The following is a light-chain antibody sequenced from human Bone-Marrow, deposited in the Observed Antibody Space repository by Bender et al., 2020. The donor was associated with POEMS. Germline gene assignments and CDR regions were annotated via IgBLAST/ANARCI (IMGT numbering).Light chain of an antibody. CDR3: CSYAGSYAWV. CDR2: ESD. CDR1: SSNIGSSF. Sequence: QSVLTQPPSVSAAPGQKVTISCSGSSSNIGSSFVSWYHQLPGTAPKLLIYESDKRPSGIPDRISGSKSGTSATLGITGLQTGDEGDYYCCSYAGSYAWVFGGGTKLTVL. J-gene: IGLJ3*02. V-gene: IGLV1-51*02.